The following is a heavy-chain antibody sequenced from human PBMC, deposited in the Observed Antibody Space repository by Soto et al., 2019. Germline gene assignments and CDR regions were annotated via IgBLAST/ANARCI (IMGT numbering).Heavy chain of an antibody. D-gene: IGHD6-13*01. J-gene: IGHJ6*02. V-gene: IGHV3-33*01. CDR3: AREVPYSSSWFSVYYGMDV. CDR1: GCTVSSYG. Sequence: QVQLVESGGGVVQPGRSRRLSCAASGCTVSSYGMHWVRQAPGKGLEWVAVIWYDGSNKYYADSVKGRFTISRDNSKNTVYLQMNSLRAEDTAVYYCAREVPYSSSWFSVYYGMDVWGQGTTVTVSS. CDR2: IWYDGSNK.